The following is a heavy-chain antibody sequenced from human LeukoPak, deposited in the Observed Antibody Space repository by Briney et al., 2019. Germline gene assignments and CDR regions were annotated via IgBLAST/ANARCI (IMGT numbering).Heavy chain of an antibody. CDR3: AKAGSYYGSGSYFDY. J-gene: IGHJ4*02. CDR1: GFTFSSYA. D-gene: IGHD3-10*01. V-gene: IGHV3-23*01. Sequence: PGGSLRLPCAASGFTFSSYAMRWVRQAPGKGLEWVSAISGSGGSTYYADSVKGRFTISRDNSKNTLDLQMNSLRAEDTAVYYCAKAGSYYGSGSYFDYWGQGTLVTVSS. CDR2: ISGSGGST.